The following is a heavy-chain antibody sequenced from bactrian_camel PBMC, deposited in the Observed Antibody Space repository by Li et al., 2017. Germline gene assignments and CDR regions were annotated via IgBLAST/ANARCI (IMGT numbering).Heavy chain of an antibody. J-gene: IGHJ4*01. Sequence: VQLVESGGGLVEPGGSLRLSCAASEFTFRTSAMTWIRQASGKGLEWVSSSSSGALSLVYADSVKGRFTISRDNAKNTVYLLMNSLKPEDTAVYYCVKPNPDARGGFDHWGQGTQVTVS. CDR1: EFTFRTSA. D-gene: IGHD1*01. CDR2: SSSGALSL. V-gene: IGHV3S40*01. CDR3: VKPNPDARGGFDH.